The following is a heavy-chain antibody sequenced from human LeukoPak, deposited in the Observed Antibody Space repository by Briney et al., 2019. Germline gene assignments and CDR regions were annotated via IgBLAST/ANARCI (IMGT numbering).Heavy chain of an antibody. CDR1: GYSFTSYW. V-gene: IGHV5-51*01. D-gene: IGHD2-2*01. J-gene: IGHJ6*02. Sequence: GESLKISCKGSGYSFTSYWIGWVRQMPGKGLEWMGIIYPGDSDTRYSPSFQGQVTISADKSISTAYLQWSSLKASDTAMYYCARLYCSSTSCQYYYYYGMDVWGQGTTVTVPS. CDR2: IYPGDSDT. CDR3: ARLYCSSTSCQYYYYYGMDV.